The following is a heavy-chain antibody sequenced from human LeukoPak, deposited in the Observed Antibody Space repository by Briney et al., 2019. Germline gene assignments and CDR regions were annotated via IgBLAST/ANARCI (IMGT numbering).Heavy chain of an antibody. J-gene: IGHJ4*02. CDR3: ARGEAHGYFDY. CDR1: GFTFSSYA. D-gene: IGHD6-6*01. V-gene: IGHV3-30*04. Sequence: GGSLRLSCAASGFTFSSYAMHWVRQAPGKGLEWVAVISYDGSNKYYADSVKGRLTISRDNSKNTLYLQMNSLRAEDTAAYYCARGEAHGYFDYWGQGTLVTVSS. CDR2: ISYDGSNK.